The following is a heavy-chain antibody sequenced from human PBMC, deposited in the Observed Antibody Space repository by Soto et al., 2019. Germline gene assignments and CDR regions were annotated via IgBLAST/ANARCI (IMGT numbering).Heavy chain of an antibody. CDR1: GCSISSSSYY. CDR2: IYYSGST. Sequence: PSETLSLTCTVSGCSISSSSYYWAWIRQPPGKGLEWIGSIYYSGSTYYNPSLKSRVTISVDTSKNQFSLKLSSVTAADTAVYYCARSAYYYDSSGYYYMPYYFDYWGQGTLVTVSS. J-gene: IGHJ4*02. V-gene: IGHV4-39*01. CDR3: ARSAYYYDSSGYYYMPYYFDY. D-gene: IGHD3-22*01.